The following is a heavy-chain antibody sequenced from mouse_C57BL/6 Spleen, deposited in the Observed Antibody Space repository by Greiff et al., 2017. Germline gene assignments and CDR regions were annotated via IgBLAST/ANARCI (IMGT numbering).Heavy chain of an antibody. D-gene: IGHD4-1*01. CDR3: ARCLGRGFDY. J-gene: IGHJ2*01. CDR2: IYPSDSET. V-gene: IGHV1-61*01. CDR1: GYTFTSYW. Sequence: VQLQQPGAELVRPGSSVKLSCKASGYTFTSYWMDWVKQRPGQGLEWIGNIYPSDSETHYNQKFKDKATLTVDKSSSTAYMQLSSLTSEDSAVYYCARCLGRGFDYWGQGTTLTVSS.